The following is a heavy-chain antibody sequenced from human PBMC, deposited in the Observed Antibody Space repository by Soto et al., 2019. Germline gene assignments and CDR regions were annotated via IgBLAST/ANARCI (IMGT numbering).Heavy chain of an antibody. D-gene: IGHD2-2*01. V-gene: IGHV4-34*01. CDR1: GGSFSGYY. J-gene: IGHJ5*02. CDR2: INHSGST. Sequence: PSETLSLTCSVYGGSFSGYYWSWIRQPPGKGLEWIGEINHSGSTNYNPSLKSRVTISVDTSKNQFSLKLSSVTAADTAVYYCARAKRYCSSTSCYYKWFDPWGQGTLVIVSA. CDR3: ARAKRYCSSTSCYYKWFDP.